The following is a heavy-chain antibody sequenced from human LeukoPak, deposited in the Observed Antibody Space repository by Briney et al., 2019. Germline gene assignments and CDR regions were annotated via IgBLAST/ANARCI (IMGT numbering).Heavy chain of an antibody. Sequence: SETLSLSCTVSGVFIVRHYWIWLRQPPGKGLEWIGYIYYSGSTNYNPSLKSRVTISVDTSKNQFSLKLSSVTAADTAVYYCARHGTISAAGTNWFDPWGQGTLVTVSS. J-gene: IGHJ5*02. D-gene: IGHD6-13*01. V-gene: IGHV4-59*08. CDR2: IYYSGST. CDR3: ARHGTISAAGTNWFDP. CDR1: GVFIVRHY.